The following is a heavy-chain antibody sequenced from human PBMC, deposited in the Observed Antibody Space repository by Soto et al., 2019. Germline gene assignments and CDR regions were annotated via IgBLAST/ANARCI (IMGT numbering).Heavy chain of an antibody. J-gene: IGHJ4*02. CDR2: IIPIFGTA. D-gene: IGHD2-15*01. CDR1: GGTFSSYA. Sequence: ASVKVSCKASGGTFSSYAISWVRQAPGQGLEWMGGIIPIFGTANYAQKFQGRVTITADESTSTAYMELSSLRSEDTAVYYCARGGRTYCSGGSCYLGLDYWGQGTLVTVSS. V-gene: IGHV1-69*13. CDR3: ARGGRTYCSGGSCYLGLDY.